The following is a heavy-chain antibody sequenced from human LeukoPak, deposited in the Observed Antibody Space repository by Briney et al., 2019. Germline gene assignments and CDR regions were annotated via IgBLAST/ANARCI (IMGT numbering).Heavy chain of an antibody. CDR1: GGSFSGYY. CDR2: INHSGST. V-gene: IGHV4-34*01. CDR3: ASGRVAVAGWSNVAFDI. J-gene: IGHJ3*02. Sequence: PSETLSLTCAVYGGSFSGYYWSWIRQPPGKGLEWIGEINHSGSTNYNPSLKSRVTISVDTSKNQFSLKLSSVTAADTAVYYCASGRVAVAGWSNVAFDIWGQGTMVTVFS. D-gene: IGHD6-19*01.